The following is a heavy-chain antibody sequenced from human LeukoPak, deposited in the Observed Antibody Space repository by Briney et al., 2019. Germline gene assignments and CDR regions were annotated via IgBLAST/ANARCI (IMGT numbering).Heavy chain of an antibody. CDR3: ARTQYCTSTSCYWFDP. J-gene: IGHJ5*02. Sequence: PSETLSLTCTVSSGSISSSYWSWIRQPAGKGLEWIGRIYTSESPNYNPSLKSRVTMSVDTSKNQLSLKLRSVTAADTAVYYCARTQYCTSTSCYWFDPWGQGTLVTVSS. CDR1: SGSISSSY. V-gene: IGHV4-4*07. CDR2: IYTSESP. D-gene: IGHD2-2*01.